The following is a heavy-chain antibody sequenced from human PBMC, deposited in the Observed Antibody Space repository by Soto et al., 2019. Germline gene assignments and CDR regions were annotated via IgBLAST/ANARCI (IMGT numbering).Heavy chain of an antibody. CDR3: ARDGREASGMDV. J-gene: IGHJ6*02. D-gene: IGHD1-26*01. CDR1: GGSISSHY. CDR2: IYYRGST. V-gene: IGHV4-59*11. Sequence: SETLSLTCTVSGGSISSHYWSWVQQAPGKGLEWIGHIYYRGSTNYNPSLRSRSTISVDTSKNRFSLKLNSVTTADAAVYYCARDGREASGMDVWGQGTKVTVSS.